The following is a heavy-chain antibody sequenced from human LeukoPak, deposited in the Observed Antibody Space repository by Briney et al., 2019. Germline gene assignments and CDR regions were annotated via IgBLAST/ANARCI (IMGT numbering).Heavy chain of an antibody. D-gene: IGHD3-22*01. V-gene: IGHV3-30*04. Sequence: GGSLRLSCAASGFTFSSYAMHWVRQAPGKGLEWVAVISYDGSNKYYADSVKGRFTISRDNSKNTLYLQLNSLRAEDTAVYYCAKAYGSNGYFQLPIDCWGQGTLVTVSS. CDR1: GFTFSSYA. CDR3: AKAYGSNGYFQLPIDC. CDR2: ISYDGSNK. J-gene: IGHJ4*02.